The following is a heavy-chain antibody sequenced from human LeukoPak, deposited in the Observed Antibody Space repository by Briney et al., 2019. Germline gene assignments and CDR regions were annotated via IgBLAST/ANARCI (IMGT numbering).Heavy chain of an antibody. CDR1: GFSFNDYS. CDR3: ARDRFYAFNI. J-gene: IGHJ3*02. Sequence: RAGGYVRLSCAASGFSFNDYSMNWDRQAPGKGLEWVSYISSSSRTIDYADSVKGRFTISRDNAKNSLYLHMNSLRDEDTALYYCARDRFYAFNIWGQGKIVTVSS. CDR2: ISSSSRTI. V-gene: IGHV3-48*02.